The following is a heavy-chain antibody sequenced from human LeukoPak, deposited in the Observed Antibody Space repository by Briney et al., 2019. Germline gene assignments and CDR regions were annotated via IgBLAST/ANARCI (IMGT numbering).Heavy chain of an antibody. J-gene: IGHJ3*02. D-gene: IGHD3/OR15-3a*01. Sequence: ASVKVSCKASGYTFTGYYMHWVRQAPGQGLEWMGIINPSGGSTSYAQKFQGRVTMTRDMSTSTVYMELSSLRSEDTAVYYCARRVGPSDAFDIWGQGTMVTVSS. CDR2: INPSGGST. V-gene: IGHV1-46*01. CDR3: ARRVGPSDAFDI. CDR1: GYTFTGYY.